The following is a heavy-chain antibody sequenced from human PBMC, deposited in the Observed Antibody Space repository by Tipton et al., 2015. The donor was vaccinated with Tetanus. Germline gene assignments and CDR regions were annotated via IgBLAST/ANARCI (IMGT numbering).Heavy chain of an antibody. CDR2: ISSSGSTI. CDR1: GFTFSDYY. CDR3: ARIDPRAGCFDY. J-gene: IGHJ4*02. V-gene: IGHV3-11*01. Sequence: AASGFTFSDYYMSWIRQAPGKRLEWASYISSSGSTIYYADSVKGRFTISRDNAKNSLYLQMNSLRAEGTAVYYCARIDPRAGCFDYWGQGTLVTVSS.